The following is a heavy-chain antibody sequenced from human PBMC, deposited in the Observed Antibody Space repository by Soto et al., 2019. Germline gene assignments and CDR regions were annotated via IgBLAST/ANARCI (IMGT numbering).Heavy chain of an antibody. V-gene: IGHV4-39*01. CDR1: GDSSVSSSSYY. CDR3: AGQTFTIAAASYGRSNWFDP. J-gene: IGHJ5*02. Sequence: SETLSLTCTVSGDSSVSSSSYYWGWIRQPPGKGLEWIGSIYYTGNTFYTPSLKSRLTMSIDTSKNEFSLRLNSVTAADTAVYYCAGQTFTIAAASYGRSNWFDPWGPGTLVTVSS. D-gene: IGHD6-25*01. CDR2: IYYTGNT.